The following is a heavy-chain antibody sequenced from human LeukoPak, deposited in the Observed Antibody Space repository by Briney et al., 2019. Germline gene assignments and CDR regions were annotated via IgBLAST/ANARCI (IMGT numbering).Heavy chain of an antibody. CDR2: IYYSGST. CDR3: VRDSINYYGSGSYYSPYYYMDV. Sequence: SETLSLTCTVSGGSISSYYWSWIRQPPGKGLEWIGYIYYSGSTNYNPSLKSRVTISVDTSKNQFSLKLSSVTAADTAVYYCVRDSINYYGSGSYYSPYYYMDVWGKGTTVTVSS. V-gene: IGHV4-59*01. CDR1: GGSISSYY. J-gene: IGHJ6*03. D-gene: IGHD3-10*01.